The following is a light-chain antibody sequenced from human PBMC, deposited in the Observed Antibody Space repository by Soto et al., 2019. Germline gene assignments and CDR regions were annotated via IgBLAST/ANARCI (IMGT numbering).Light chain of an antibody. CDR3: MQALQTPPA. CDR2: LGS. J-gene: IGKJ5*01. CDR1: QSLLHSNGYRY. V-gene: IGKV2-28*01. Sequence: VMTQSPLSLPVTPGEPASISCRSSQSLLHSNGYRYLDWYLQKPGQSPQLLIYLGSNRASGVPDRFSGSGSGTDFTLKISRVEAEDVGLYYCMQALQTPPAFGQGTRLEMK.